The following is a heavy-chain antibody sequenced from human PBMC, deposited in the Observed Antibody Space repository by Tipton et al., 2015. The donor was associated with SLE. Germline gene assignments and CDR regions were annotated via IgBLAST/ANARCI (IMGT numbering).Heavy chain of an antibody. V-gene: IGHV4-4*07. D-gene: IGHD6-19*01. CDR2: IHSSGNF. CDR1: GGSISTYH. Sequence: TLSLTCSVSGGSISTYHWGWVRQPAGKGLEWIGRIHSSGNFNYNASLESRVTMSVDTSKNQFSLSLTSVTAADTAVYYCARHSNAWFGAFDIWGQGTMVTVSS. CDR3: ARHSNAWFGAFDI. J-gene: IGHJ3*02.